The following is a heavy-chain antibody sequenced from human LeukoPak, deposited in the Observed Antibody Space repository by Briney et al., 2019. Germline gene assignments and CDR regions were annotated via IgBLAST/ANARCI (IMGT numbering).Heavy chain of an antibody. CDR3: ALSSGIAAAGRFDY. D-gene: IGHD6-13*01. CDR2: IIPIFGTA. CDR1: GGTFSSYA. J-gene: IGHJ4*02. V-gene: IGHV1-69*13. Sequence: SVKVSCKASGGTFSSYAISWVRQAPGQGLEWMGGIIPIFGTANYAQKFQGRVTITADESTNTAYMELSSLRSEDTAVYYCALSSGIAAAGRFDYWGQGTLVTVSS.